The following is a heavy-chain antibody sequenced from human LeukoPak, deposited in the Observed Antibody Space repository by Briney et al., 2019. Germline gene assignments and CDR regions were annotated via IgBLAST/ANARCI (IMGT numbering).Heavy chain of an antibody. CDR2: ISGSGGST. V-gene: IGHV3-23*01. Sequence: GGSLRLSCAASGFTFSSYAMSWVRQAPGKGLEWVSAISGSGGSTYYADSVKGRFTISRDNSKNTLYLQMNSLRAEDTAVYYCARDSYAEYGMDVWGQGTTVTVSS. CDR3: ARDSYAEYGMDV. CDR1: GFTFSSYA. D-gene: IGHD1-26*01. J-gene: IGHJ6*02.